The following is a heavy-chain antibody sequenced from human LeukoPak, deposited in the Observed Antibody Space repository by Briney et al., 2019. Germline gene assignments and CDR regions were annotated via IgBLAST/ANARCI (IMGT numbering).Heavy chain of an antibody. D-gene: IGHD6-13*01. Sequence: GGSLRLSCAASGFTFNSYGMHWVRQAPGKGLEWVAFIRYDGSNEYYADSVKGRFTISRDNSKNTLYLQMNSLRAEDTAVYYCAKDGSSSWYYGWFDPWGLGTLVTVSS. CDR2: IRYDGSNE. CDR1: GFTFNSYG. J-gene: IGHJ5*02. CDR3: AKDGSSSWYYGWFDP. V-gene: IGHV3-30*02.